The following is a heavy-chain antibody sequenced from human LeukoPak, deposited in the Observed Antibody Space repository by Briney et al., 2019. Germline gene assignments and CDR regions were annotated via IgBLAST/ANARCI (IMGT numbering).Heavy chain of an antibody. CDR3: ATHGYSELRYFDWSTNE. Sequence: GGSLRLSCAASGFTVSSNYMSWVRQAPGKGLEWVANIKEDGSEKYYVDSVKGRFTISRDNAKKSLYLQMDSLRAEDTAVYYCATHGYSELRYFDWSTNEWGQGTLVTVSS. D-gene: IGHD3-9*01. V-gene: IGHV3-7*01. CDR1: GFTVSSNY. CDR2: IKEDGSEK. J-gene: IGHJ4*02.